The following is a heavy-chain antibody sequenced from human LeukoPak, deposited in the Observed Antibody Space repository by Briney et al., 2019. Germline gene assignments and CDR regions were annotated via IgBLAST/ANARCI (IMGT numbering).Heavy chain of an antibody. D-gene: IGHD3-10*01. CDR1: GGSISSSSYY. CDR3: ARVGDLRYYYYMDV. CDR2: IYYSGST. Sequence: PSETLSLTCTVAGGSISSSSYYWGWIRQPPGKGLEWIGSIYYSGSTYYNPSLKSRVTISVDTSKNQFSLKLSSVTAADTAAYYCARVGDLRYYYYMDVWGKGTTVTVSS. J-gene: IGHJ6*03. V-gene: IGHV4-39*07.